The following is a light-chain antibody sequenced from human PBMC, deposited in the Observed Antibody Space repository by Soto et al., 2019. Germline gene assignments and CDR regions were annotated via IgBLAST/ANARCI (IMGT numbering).Light chain of an antibody. Sequence: DIVMTQTPLSLSVSPGQPASISCKSSQSLLRSDGKSSLYWYLQKPGQSPQLLIYGASTRLSGVPDRFSGSGSGTDFTLKISRVEAEDVGVYYCMQRIQLSETFGQGTKLEIK. J-gene: IGKJ2*01. CDR2: GAS. CDR1: QSLLRSDGKSS. V-gene: IGKV2D-29*02. CDR3: MQRIQLSET.